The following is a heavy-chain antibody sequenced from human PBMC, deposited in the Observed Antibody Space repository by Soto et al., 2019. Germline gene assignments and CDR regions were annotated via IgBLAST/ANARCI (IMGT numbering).Heavy chain of an antibody. CDR3: VRGKDYYYGMHV. V-gene: IGHV1-8*01. J-gene: IGHJ6*01. Sequence: SVKVSCKASGYTFTNYDINWVRRATGQGLEWMGWVNPNSGNTGNAQKFQGRLTMTRNTAISTDYMELSSLTSEDTAVYYCVRGKDYYYGMHVCGEGTTVTLS. CDR2: VNPNSGNT. CDR1: GYTFTNYD.